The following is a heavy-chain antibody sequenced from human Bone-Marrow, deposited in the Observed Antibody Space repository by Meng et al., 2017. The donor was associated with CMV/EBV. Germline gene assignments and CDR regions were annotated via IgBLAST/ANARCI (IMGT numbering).Heavy chain of an antibody. J-gene: IGHJ5*02. V-gene: IGHV4-59*01. CDR3: ARSASSGSYFSWFDP. D-gene: IGHD1-26*01. CDR1: GGSISSYY. Sequence: GSLRLSCTVSGGSISSYYWNWIRQSPGKGLEWIGYIYYSGNTDYNPSLKSRVTISVDTSKNQFSLKLSSVTAADTALYYCARSASSGSYFSWFDPWGQGTLVTVSS. CDR2: IYYSGNT.